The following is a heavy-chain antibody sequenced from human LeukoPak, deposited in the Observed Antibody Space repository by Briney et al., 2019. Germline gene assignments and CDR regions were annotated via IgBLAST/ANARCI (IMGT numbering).Heavy chain of an antibody. J-gene: IGHJ4*02. Sequence: GGSLTHSCAGSGFTFSSYAMSWVRQAPGQGLEWVSAISDSGDYTSYADSVRGRFTISRDNSRNTLYLQMISLRPEDTAVYYCAKDTSIGKYCTNGVCSPFDYWGQGTLVSVSS. CDR3: AKDTSIGKYCTNGVCSPFDY. D-gene: IGHD2-8*01. CDR2: ISDSGDYT. CDR1: GFTFSSYA. V-gene: IGHV3-23*01.